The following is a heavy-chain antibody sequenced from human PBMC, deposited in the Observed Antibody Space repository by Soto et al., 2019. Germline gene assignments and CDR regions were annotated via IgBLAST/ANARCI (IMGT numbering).Heavy chain of an antibody. D-gene: IGHD2-15*01. CDR2: IIPILGIA. CDR3: ARGGYCSGGSCYASDFYYYYYMDV. Sequence: QVQLVQSGAEVKKPGSSVKVPCKASGGTFSSYTISWVRQAPGQGLEWMGRIIPILGIANYAQKFQGRVTITADKSTSTAYMELSSLRSEDTAVYYCARGGYCSGGSCYASDFYYYYYMDVWGKGTTVTVSS. J-gene: IGHJ6*03. CDR1: GGTFSSYT. V-gene: IGHV1-69*02.